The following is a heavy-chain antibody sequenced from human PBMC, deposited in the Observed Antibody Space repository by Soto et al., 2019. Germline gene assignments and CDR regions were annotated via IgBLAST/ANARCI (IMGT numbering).Heavy chain of an antibody. V-gene: IGHV4-30-4*01. CDR2: IYYSGST. J-gene: IGHJ5*02. CDR3: ARGDYYDSSGNNWFDP. Sequence: QVQLQESGPGLVKPSQTLSLTCTVSGGSISSGDYYWSWIRQPPGKGLEWIGYIYYSGSTYYNPSLKSRVTTSVDTSKNQFSLKLSSVTAADTAVYYCARGDYYDSSGNNWFDPWGQGTLVTVSS. D-gene: IGHD3-22*01. CDR1: GGSISSGDYY.